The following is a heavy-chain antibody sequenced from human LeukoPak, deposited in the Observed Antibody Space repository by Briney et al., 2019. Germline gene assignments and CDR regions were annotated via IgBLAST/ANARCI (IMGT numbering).Heavy chain of an antibody. V-gene: IGHV4-34*01. CDR3: ARGGRLLWFGEEDRYYYYYGMDV. CDR1: GGSFSGYY. CDR2: INHSGST. Sequence: PSETLSLTCAVYGGSFSGYYWSWIRQPPGKGLEWIGEINHSGSTNYNPSLKSRVTISVDTSKNQFSLKLSSVTAADTAVYYCARGGRLLWFGEEDRYYYYYGMDVWGQGTTVTVSS. D-gene: IGHD3-10*01. J-gene: IGHJ6*02.